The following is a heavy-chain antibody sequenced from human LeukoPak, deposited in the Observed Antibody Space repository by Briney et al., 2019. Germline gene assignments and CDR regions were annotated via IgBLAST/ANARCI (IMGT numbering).Heavy chain of an antibody. CDR2: IYYSGST. CDR3: VRLRWYPKGFDP. V-gene: IGHV4-31*03. CDR1: GGSISSGGYY. D-gene: IGHD4-23*01. Sequence: SETLSLTCTVSGGSISSGGYYWSWIRQHPGKGLEWIGYIYYSGSTYYNPSLKSRVTISVDTSKNQFSLKLSSVTAADTAVYYCVRLRWYPKGFDPWGQGTLVTVSS. J-gene: IGHJ5*02.